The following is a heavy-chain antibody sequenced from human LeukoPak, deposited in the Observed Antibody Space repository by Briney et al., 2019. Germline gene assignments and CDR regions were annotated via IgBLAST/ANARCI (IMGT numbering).Heavy chain of an antibody. CDR3: ARDLRFGELGNWYFDL. CDR2: ISAYNGNT. V-gene: IGHV1-18*01. J-gene: IGHJ2*01. Sequence: ASVKVSCKASGYTFTSYGISWVRQAPGQGLEWMGWISAYNGNTNYAQKLQGRVTMTTDTSTSTAYMELRSLRSDDTAVYYCARDLRFGELGNWYFDLWGRGTLVTVSS. CDR1: GYTFTSYG. D-gene: IGHD3-10*01.